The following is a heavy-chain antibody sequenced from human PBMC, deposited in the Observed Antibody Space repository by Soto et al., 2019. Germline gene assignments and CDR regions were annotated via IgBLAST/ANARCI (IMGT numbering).Heavy chain of an antibody. CDR2: IHRTGST. CDR3: ARESAGSGKNNWFDP. J-gene: IGHJ5*02. D-gene: IGHD3-10*01. V-gene: IGHV4-59*01. Sequence: PSETLSLTCSVSRGSIGSYYWSFVLQRPGKGLEWIGFIHRTGSTKYNPSLESRVTISVDTSQNQLSLRLSSVTAADTAVYYCARESAGSGKNNWFDPWGQGILVTVSS. CDR1: RGSIGSYY.